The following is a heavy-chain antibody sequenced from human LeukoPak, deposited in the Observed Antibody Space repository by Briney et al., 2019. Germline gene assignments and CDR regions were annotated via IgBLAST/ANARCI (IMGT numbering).Heavy chain of an antibody. CDR2: LSSGGST. Sequence: SETLSLTCTVSGGSISSSNHYWGWIRQPPGKGLEWIGSLSSGGSTYYNPSLKSRVTISVDTSKNQFSLKLSSVTAADTAVYYCARGKPYYYYGMDVWGQGTTVTVSS. V-gene: IGHV4-39*07. CDR3: ARGKPYYYYGMDV. D-gene: IGHD1-14*01. CDR1: GGSISSSNHY. J-gene: IGHJ6*02.